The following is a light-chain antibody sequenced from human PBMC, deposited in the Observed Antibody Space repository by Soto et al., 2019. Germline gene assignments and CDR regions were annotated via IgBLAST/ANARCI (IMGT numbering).Light chain of an antibody. V-gene: IGKV1D-16*01. Sequence: DIQMTQSPSSLSASVGDRVTITCRASQGLSSWLAWYQQKPEEAPKSLIYAASRLESGVPSRFSGSGSGTDFALTISSLQTEDFATYYCQQYNSYPITFGQGTRVEIK. CDR3: QQYNSYPIT. CDR2: AAS. CDR1: QGLSSW. J-gene: IGKJ5*01.